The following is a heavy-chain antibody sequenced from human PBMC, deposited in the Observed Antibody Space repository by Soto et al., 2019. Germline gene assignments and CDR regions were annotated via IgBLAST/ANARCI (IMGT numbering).Heavy chain of an antibody. V-gene: IGHV3-73*01. J-gene: IGHJ3*02. Sequence: PGGSLRLSCAASGFTFSGSAMHWVRQASGKGLEWVGRIRSKANRYATAYAASVKGRVTISRDDSKNTAYLQMNSLKTEDTAVYYCTRRPYYYDSSGYYSDAFEIWGQGKMVTVSS. CDR1: GFTFSGSA. CDR3: TRRPYYYDSSGYYSDAFEI. CDR2: IRSKANRYAT. D-gene: IGHD3-22*01.